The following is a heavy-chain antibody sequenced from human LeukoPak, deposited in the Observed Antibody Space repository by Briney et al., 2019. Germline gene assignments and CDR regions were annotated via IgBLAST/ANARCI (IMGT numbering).Heavy chain of an antibody. CDR2: INPNSGGT. V-gene: IGHV1-2*02. J-gene: IGHJ4*02. CDR3: ARDTEDTAMAMSHREFDY. D-gene: IGHD5-18*01. Sequence: ASVKVSCKASGYTFTGYYMHWVRQAPGQGLEWMGWINPNSGGTNYAQKFQGRVTMTRDTSISTAYMEPSRLRSDDTAVYYCARDTEDTAMAMSHREFDYWGQGTLVTVSS. CDR1: GYTFTGYY.